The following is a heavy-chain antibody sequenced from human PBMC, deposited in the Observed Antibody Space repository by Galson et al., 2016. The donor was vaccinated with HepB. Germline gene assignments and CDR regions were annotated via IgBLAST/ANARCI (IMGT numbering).Heavy chain of an antibody. CDR2: IYWDDDK. J-gene: IGHJ4*02. V-gene: IGHV2-5*02. CDR1: GFSLSSNEVG. Sequence: PALVKPTQTLTLTCTVSGFSLSSNEVGVGWIRQPPGKALEWLALIYWDDDKRYRPSLKNRLTITKDTSKNQVVLTMTNMDPVDTATYYCVHRRSRTYYFDYWGQGTLVTVSS. CDR3: VHRRSRTYYFDY.